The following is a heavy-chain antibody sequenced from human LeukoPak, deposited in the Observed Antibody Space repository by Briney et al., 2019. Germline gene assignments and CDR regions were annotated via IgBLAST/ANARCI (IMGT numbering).Heavy chain of an antibody. CDR2: ISGSGGST. CDR3: AKGSAVAVYYFDY. D-gene: IGHD6-19*01. Sequence: PGGSLRLSCAASGFTFSSYAMSWVRQAPGKGLEWVSAISGSGGSTYYADSVKGRFTISRDNSKNALYLQMNSLRAEDTAVYYCAKGSAVAVYYFDYWGQGTLVTVSS. J-gene: IGHJ4*02. V-gene: IGHV3-23*01. CDR1: GFTFSSYA.